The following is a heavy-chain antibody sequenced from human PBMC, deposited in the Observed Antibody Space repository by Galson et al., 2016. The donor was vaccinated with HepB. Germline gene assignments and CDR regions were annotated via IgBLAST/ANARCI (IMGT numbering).Heavy chain of an antibody. CDR1: GYNFTTSG. J-gene: IGHJ4*02. CDR2: SSTDSGKT. V-gene: IGHV1-18*01. Sequence: SAKVSCKASGYNFTTSGLSWVRHAPGQGLEWMGWSSTDSGKTKYAQKFQGGLTLTTDSSTTTAYMELRSLRFDDTALYYRARDVQSRFDSWGQGTLVTVSS. CDR3: ARDVQSRFDS.